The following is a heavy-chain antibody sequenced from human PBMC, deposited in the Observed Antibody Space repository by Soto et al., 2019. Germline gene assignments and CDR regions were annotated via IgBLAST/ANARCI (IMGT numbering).Heavy chain of an antibody. V-gene: IGHV1-69*13. J-gene: IGHJ6*02. CDR2: IIPIFGTA. CDR3: AREGSTPRVMDV. CDR1: GGTFSSYA. Sequence: SVTVSCKASGGTFSSYAISWVRQAPGQGLEWMGGIIPIFGTANYAQKFQGRVTITADESTSTAYMELSSLRSEDTAVYYCAREGSTPRVMDVWGRGTTVTVSS.